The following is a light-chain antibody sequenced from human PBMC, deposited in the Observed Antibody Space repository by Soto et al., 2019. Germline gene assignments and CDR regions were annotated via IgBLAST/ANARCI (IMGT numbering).Light chain of an antibody. CDR1: SNDIGGFNY. Sequence: QSALTQPASVSGSPGQSLTISCTGTSNDIGGFNYVSWYRQYPGKAPKLMIYEVSTRPSGVPDRFSGSRSGTSASLAISGLQSDDEAVYFCSTWDDSLNGWVFGGGTKLTVL. CDR2: EVS. V-gene: IGLV2-14*01. J-gene: IGLJ3*02. CDR3: STWDDSLNGWV.